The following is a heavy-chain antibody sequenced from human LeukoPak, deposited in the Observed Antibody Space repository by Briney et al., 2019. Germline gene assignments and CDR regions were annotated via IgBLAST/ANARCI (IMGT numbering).Heavy chain of an antibody. D-gene: IGHD4-17*01. CDR1: GYTFTSYA. Sequence: ASVKVSCKASGYTFTSYAMNWVRQAPGQGLEWMGWINPNSGGTNYAQKFQGRVTMTRDTSISTAYMELSRLRSDDTAVYYCARVSPGMYGENSNNFDYWGQGTLVTVSS. CDR3: ARVSPGMYGENSNNFDY. CDR2: INPNSGGT. J-gene: IGHJ4*02. V-gene: IGHV1-2*02.